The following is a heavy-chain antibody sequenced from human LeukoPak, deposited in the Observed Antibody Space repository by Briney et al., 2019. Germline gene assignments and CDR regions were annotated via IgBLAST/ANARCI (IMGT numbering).Heavy chain of an antibody. V-gene: IGHV3-23*01. CDR1: GFTFSSYA. Sequence: GGSLRLSCAASGFTFSSYAMSCVRQPPGKGLEWVSAISGSGGSTYYADSVKGRFTISRDNSKNTLYLQMNSLRAEDTAVYYCAKDGDMVTPPYYFDYWGQGALVTVSS. CDR2: ISGSGGST. J-gene: IGHJ4*02. D-gene: IGHD2-21*01. CDR3: AKDGDMVTPPYYFDY.